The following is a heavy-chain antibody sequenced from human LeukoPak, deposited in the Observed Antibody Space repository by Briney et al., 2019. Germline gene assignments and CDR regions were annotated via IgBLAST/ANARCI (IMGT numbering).Heavy chain of an antibody. D-gene: IGHD3-22*01. CDR2: INPSGGST. CDR1: GYTFTSYG. V-gene: IGHV1-46*01. Sequence: GASVKVSCKASGYTFTSYGISWVRQAPGQGLEWMGIINPSGGSTSYAQKFQGRVTMTRDMSTSTVYMELSSLRSEDTAVYYCARADDNMGFDPWGQGTLVTASS. J-gene: IGHJ5*02. CDR3: ARADDNMGFDP.